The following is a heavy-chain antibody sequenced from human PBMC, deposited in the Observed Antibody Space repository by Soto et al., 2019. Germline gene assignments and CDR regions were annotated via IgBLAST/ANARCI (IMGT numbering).Heavy chain of an antibody. J-gene: IGHJ4*02. Sequence: ASVKVSCKASGYTFTSYGISWVRQAPGQGLEWMGWISAYNGNTNYAQKLQGRVTMTTDTSTSTAYMELRSLRSDDTAVYYCARAEYCGGACFSSSDYWGQGTLVTVSS. CDR3: ARAEYCGGACFSSSDY. D-gene: IGHD2-21*01. CDR2: ISAYNGNT. V-gene: IGHV1-18*01. CDR1: GYTFTSYG.